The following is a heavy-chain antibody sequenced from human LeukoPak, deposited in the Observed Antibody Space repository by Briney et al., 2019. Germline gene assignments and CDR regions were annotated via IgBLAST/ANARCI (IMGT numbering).Heavy chain of an antibody. CDR3: ARQWIGIAEAPIDWFDP. CDR2: IYNRGST. V-gene: IGHV4-39*01. J-gene: IGHJ5*02. CDR1: GGSISSSSYY. Sequence: SETLSLTYTVSGGSISSSSYYWGWIRQPPGEGLEWIGCIYNRGSTYYNPSLKSGVTISVDTTKNQFSLKLSSVTAADTAVYSCARQWIGIAEAPIDWFDPWGQGTLVTVSS. D-gene: IGHD6-13*01.